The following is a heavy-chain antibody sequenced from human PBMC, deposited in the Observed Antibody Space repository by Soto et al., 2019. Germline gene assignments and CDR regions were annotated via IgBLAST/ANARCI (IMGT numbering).Heavy chain of an antibody. V-gene: IGHV3-33*01. D-gene: IGHD5-12*01. CDR1: GFTFSSYG. CDR2: IWYDGSNK. Sequence: GGSLRLSCAASGFTFSSYGMHWVRQAPGKGLEWVAVIWYDGSNKYYADSVKGRFTISRDNSKNKLYLQMNSLRAEDTAAYYCAGVRGYENYYYYGMDVWGQGTTVTVSS. CDR3: AGVRGYENYYYYGMDV. J-gene: IGHJ6*02.